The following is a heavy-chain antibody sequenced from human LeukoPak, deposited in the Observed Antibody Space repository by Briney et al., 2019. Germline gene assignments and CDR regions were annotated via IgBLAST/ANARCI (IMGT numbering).Heavy chain of an antibody. J-gene: IGHJ5*02. V-gene: IGHV3-11*01. CDR2: ISSSGSTI. Sequence: GGSLRLSCATSGFTFSDYYMSWIRQAPGKGLEWVSYISSSGSTIYYADSVKGRITISRDNAKNSLYLQMNSLRAEDTAAYYCARTDSSSWYPNWFGPWGQGTLVTVSS. CDR3: ARTDSSSWYPNWFGP. D-gene: IGHD6-13*01. CDR1: GFTFSDYY.